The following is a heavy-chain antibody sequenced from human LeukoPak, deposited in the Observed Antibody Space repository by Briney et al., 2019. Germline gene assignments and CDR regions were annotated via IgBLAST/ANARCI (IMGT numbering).Heavy chain of an antibody. D-gene: IGHD5-24*01. CDR1: GGSFSGYY. Sequence: PSETLSLTCAVYGGSFSGYYWSWIRQPPGKGLEWIGEINHSGSTNYNPSLKSRVTISVDTSKNQFSLKLSSVTAADTAVYYCARGRRDGYNSFRPYYYYYMDVWGKGTTVTVSS. V-gene: IGHV4-34*01. CDR3: ARGRRDGYNSFRPYYYYYMDV. CDR2: INHSGST. J-gene: IGHJ6*03.